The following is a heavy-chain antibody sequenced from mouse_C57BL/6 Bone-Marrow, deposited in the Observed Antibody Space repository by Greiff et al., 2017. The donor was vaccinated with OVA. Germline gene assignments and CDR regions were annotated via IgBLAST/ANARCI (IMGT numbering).Heavy chain of an antibody. V-gene: IGHV1-61*01. Sequence: QVQLQQPGAELVRPGSSVKLSCKASGYTFTSYWMDWVKQRPGQGLEWIGNIYPSDSETHYNQKFKDKATLTVDKSSSTAYMQLSSLTSEDSAVDYCARPITTGYYFDYWGQGTTLTVSS. CDR2: IYPSDSET. CDR1: GYTFTSYW. D-gene: IGHD1-1*01. J-gene: IGHJ2*01. CDR3: ARPITTGYYFDY.